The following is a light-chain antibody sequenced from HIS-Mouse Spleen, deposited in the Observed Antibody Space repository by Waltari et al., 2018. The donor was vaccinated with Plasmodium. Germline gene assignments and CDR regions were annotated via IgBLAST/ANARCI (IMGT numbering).Light chain of an antibody. J-gene: IGLJ3*02. CDR2: EGS. CDR3: CSYAGSSTWV. CDR1: SSDVGSYTL. Sequence: QSALTQPAPVSGSPGQSLTLSCTGTSSDVGSYTLVPWYQQHPGKAPKLMIYEGSKRPSGVSNRFSGSKSGNTASLTISGLQAEDEADYYCCSYAGSSTWVFGGGTKLTVL. V-gene: IGLV2-23*01.